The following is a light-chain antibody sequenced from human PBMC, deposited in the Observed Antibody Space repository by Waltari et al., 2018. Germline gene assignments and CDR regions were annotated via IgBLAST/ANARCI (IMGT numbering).Light chain of an antibody. V-gene: IGLV2-14*01. J-gene: IGLJ1*01. CDR1: SNDVGGYGY. CDR3: SSHTSSVPHV. CDR2: EVS. Sequence: QSALTQPASVSGSPGQSITISCTGTSNDVGGYGYVSWYQQYPGKAPKLIIYEVSYRPAGISTRFSGSKSGNTASLTISGLRAEDEADCYCSSHTSSVPHVFGTGTRVTVV.